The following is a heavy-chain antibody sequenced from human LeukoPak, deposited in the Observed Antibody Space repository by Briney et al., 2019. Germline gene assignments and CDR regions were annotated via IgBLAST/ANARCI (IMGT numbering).Heavy chain of an antibody. V-gene: IGHV3-7*01. Sequence: QPGGSLRLSCAASGSTFSSYWMSWVRQAPGKGLEWVANIKQDGSEKYYVDSVKGRFTISRDNAKNSLYLQMNSLRAEDTAVYYCARTAGALDYWGQGTLVTVSS. CDR1: GSTFSSYW. J-gene: IGHJ4*02. CDR2: IKQDGSEK. D-gene: IGHD3-10*01. CDR3: ARTAGALDY.